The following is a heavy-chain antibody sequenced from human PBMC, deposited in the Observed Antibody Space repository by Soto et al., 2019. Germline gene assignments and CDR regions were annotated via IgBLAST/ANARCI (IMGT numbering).Heavy chain of an antibody. CDR3: AKDLAIMGSPWYYLYH. CDR1: GFTFSSYS. V-gene: IGHV3-48*01. D-gene: IGHD6-19*01. Sequence: GGSLRLSCAASGFTFSSYSMNWVRQAPGKGLEWVSYISSSSSTIYYADSVKGRFTISRDNSKNTLYLQMNSLRAEDTGVYYGAKDLAIMGSPWYYLYHRGQGTLLTVSS. CDR2: ISSSSSTI. J-gene: IGHJ4*02.